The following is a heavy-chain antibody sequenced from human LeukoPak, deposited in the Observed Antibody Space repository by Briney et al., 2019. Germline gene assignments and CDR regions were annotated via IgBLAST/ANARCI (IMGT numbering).Heavy chain of an antibody. CDR1: GFTFSSYS. V-gene: IGHV3-21*01. CDR2: ISSGSTDI. Sequence: GGSLRLSCAASGFTFSSYSMNWVRQAPGKGLEWVSSISSGSTDIYHADSVKGRFTISRDNAQNSLYLQMNSLRAEDTAVYYCARVRVATTFWGQGTLVTVSS. CDR3: ARVRVATTF. D-gene: IGHD5-12*01. J-gene: IGHJ4*02.